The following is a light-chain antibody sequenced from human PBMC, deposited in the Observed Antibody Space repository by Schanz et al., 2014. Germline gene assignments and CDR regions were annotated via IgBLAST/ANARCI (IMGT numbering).Light chain of an antibody. J-gene: IGLJ1*01. V-gene: IGLV2-14*03. CDR2: DVT. CDR1: SSDVGGYDH. CDR3: SSNGGVNIYV. Sequence: QSALTQPASVSGSPGQSITISCTGTSSDVGGYDHVSWYQQHPGKAPKLIVYDVTNRPSGVSNRFSGSKSGNTASLTVSGLQAEDEADYYCSSNGGVNIYVFGTGTKLTVL.